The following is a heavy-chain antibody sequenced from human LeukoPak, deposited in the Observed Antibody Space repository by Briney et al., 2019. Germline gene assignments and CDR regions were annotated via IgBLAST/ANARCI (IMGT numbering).Heavy chain of an antibody. Sequence: ASVKVSCKASGGTFSSYGISSVRQAPGQGLEWMGGITPIFGTANYAQKFQGRVTITADESTSTAYMELSSLRSEDTAVYYCARLDEYSSSSRYYGMDVWGQGTTVTVSS. D-gene: IGHD6-6*01. J-gene: IGHJ6*02. CDR1: GGTFSSYG. CDR3: ARLDEYSSSSRYYGMDV. V-gene: IGHV1-69*13. CDR2: ITPIFGTA.